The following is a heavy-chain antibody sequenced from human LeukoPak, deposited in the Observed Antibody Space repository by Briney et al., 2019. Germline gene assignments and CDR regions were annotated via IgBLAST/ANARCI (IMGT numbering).Heavy chain of an antibody. CDR2: INPNSGKT. CDR3: ARGGKFYYDSSGYSWGFDY. D-gene: IGHD3-22*01. J-gene: IGHJ4*02. V-gene: IGHV1-8*01. Sequence: ASVKVSCKASGYTFTSYDINWVRQATGQGLEWMGWINPNSGKTGYAQKFQGRVTMTRNTSISTAYMELRSLRSEDTAVYYCARGGKFYYDSSGYSWGFDYWGQGTLVTVSS. CDR1: GYTFTSYD.